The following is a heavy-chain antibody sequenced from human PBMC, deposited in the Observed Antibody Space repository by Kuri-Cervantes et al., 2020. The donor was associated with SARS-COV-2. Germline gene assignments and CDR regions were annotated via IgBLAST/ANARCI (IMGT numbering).Heavy chain of an antibody. CDR3: ARETTLKVGVAFDI. CDR1: GFTFSSYG. J-gene: IGHJ3*02. Sequence: GGSLRLSCAASGFTFSSYGMHWVRQAPGKWLEWVAVISYDGSNKYYADSVKGRFTISRDNSKNTLYLQMNSLRAEDTAVYYCARETTLKVGVAFDIWGQGTMVTVSS. CDR2: ISYDGSNK. V-gene: IGHV3-30*19. D-gene: IGHD4-11*01.